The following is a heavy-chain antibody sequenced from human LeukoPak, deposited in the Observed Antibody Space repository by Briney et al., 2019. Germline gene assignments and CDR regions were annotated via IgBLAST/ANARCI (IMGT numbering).Heavy chain of an antibody. V-gene: IGHV4-39*01. CDR1: GGSITSRSFY. Sequence: SETLSLTCIVSGGSITSRSFYWGWIRQPPGRGLEWIGSIYYSGTTHYNPSLKSRAALSVDTSKNQFSLNLSSVTAPDTAVYYCARHAWVGRTGFDYWGRGTLVTVSS. J-gene: IGHJ4*02. CDR2: IYYSGTT. D-gene: IGHD2-8*02. CDR3: ARHAWVGRTGFDY.